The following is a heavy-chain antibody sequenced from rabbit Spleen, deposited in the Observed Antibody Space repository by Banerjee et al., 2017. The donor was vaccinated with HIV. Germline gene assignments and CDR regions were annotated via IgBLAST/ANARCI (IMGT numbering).Heavy chain of an antibody. CDR3: ARDTATSFSTYGMDL. J-gene: IGHJ6*01. CDR1: GFSFSGSYW. CDR2: INTATGKA. V-gene: IGHV1S45*01. Sequence: QQQVVESGGGLVKPGASLTLTCTASGFSFSGSYWTCWVRQAPGKGLEWIACINTATGKAVYASWAKGRFTISKTSSTTVTLQMTSLTAADTATYFCARDTATSFSTYGMDLWGPGTLVTVS. D-gene: IGHD1-1*01.